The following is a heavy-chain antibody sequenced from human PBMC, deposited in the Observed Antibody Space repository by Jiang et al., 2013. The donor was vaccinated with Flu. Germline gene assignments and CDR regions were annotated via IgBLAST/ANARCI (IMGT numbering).Heavy chain of an antibody. CDR3: AGRRGAYGSSGYYFDY. Sequence: LLKPSETLSVTCAVYGGSFSGSFSDHFCSWIRQSPGKGLEWIGEINHLGITNYNPSLKSRVTISVDTSKNQCSLKVRSVTAADTAVFYCAGRRGAYGSSGYYFDYWG. J-gene: IGHJ4*01. D-gene: IGHD3-22*01. CDR1: GGSFSGSFSDHF. V-gene: IGHV4-34*01. CDR2: INHLGIT.